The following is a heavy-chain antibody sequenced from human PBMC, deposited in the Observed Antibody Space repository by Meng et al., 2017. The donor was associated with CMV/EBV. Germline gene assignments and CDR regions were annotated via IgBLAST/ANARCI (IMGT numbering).Heavy chain of an antibody. J-gene: IGHJ6*02. CDR2: ISSSSSYI. CDR1: GFTFSSYS. Sequence: GGSLRLSCAASGFTFSSYSMNWVRQAPGKGLEWVSSISSSSSYIYYADSVKGRFTISRDNAKNSLYLQMNSLRAEDTAVYYCARRYNWNDGSWGLVVGEDWTPTNYYYYGMDVWGQGTTVTVSS. D-gene: IGHD1-1*01. CDR3: ARRYNWNDGSWGLVVGEDWTPTNYYYYGMDV. V-gene: IGHV3-21*01.